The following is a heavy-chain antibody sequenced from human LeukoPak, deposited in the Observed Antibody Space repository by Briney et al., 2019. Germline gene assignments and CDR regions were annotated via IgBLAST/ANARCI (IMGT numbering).Heavy chain of an antibody. CDR3: ARGPHSGSYFGHVDY. CDR1: GFTFSTYW. D-gene: IGHD3-10*01. V-gene: IGHV3-7*01. CDR2: IKQDGSEK. Sequence: GGSLRLSCAASGFTFSTYWMSWVRQAPGKGLEWVANIKQDGSEKYYVDSVKGRFTISRDNAKNSLYLQMNSLRAEDTAVYYCARGPHSGSYFGHVDYWGQGTLVTVSS. J-gene: IGHJ4*02.